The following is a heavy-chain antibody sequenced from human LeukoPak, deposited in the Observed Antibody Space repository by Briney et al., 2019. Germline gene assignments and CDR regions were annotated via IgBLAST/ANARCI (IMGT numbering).Heavy chain of an antibody. J-gene: IGHJ4*02. CDR3: ARHRIAAAALDY. CDR1: GGSISSSSYY. V-gene: IGHV4-39*01. Sequence: SETLSLTCTVSGGSISSSSYYGGWIRQPPGKGLEWIGSIYYSGSTYHNPSLKSRVTISVDTSKNQFSLKLSSVTAADTAVYYCARHRIAAAALDYWGQGTLVTVSS. D-gene: IGHD6-13*01. CDR2: IYYSGST.